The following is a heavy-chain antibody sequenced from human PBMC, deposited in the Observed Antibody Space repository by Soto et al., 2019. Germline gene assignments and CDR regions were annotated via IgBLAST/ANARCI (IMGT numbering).Heavy chain of an antibody. D-gene: IGHD6-13*01. V-gene: IGHV4-31*03. J-gene: IGHJ5*02. CDR1: GGSISSGGYY. CDR3: ATQAAARPGWFDP. CDR2: IYYSGST. Sequence: SETLSLTCTVSGGSISSGGYYWSWIRQHPGKGLEWIGYIYYSGSTYYNPSLKSRVTISVDTSKNQFSLKLSSVTAADTAVYYCATQAAARPGWFDPWGQGTLVTVSS.